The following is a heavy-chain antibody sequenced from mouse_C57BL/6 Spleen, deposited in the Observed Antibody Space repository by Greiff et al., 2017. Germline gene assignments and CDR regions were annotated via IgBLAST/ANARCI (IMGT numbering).Heavy chain of an antibody. CDR2: ISYDGSN. D-gene: IGHD1-1*01. Sequence: EVKLVESGPGLVKPSQSLSLTCSVTGYSITSGYYWNWIRQFPGNKLEWMGYISYDGSNNYNPSLKNRISITRDTSKNQFFLKLNSVTTEATATYYWARGSSYYGSSWDYWSQGTTLTVSS. V-gene: IGHV3-6*01. J-gene: IGHJ2*01. CDR1: GYSITSGYY. CDR3: ARGSSYYGSSWDY.